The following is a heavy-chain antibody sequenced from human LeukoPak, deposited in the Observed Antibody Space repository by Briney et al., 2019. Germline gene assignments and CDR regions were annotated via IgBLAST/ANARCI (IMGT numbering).Heavy chain of an antibody. V-gene: IGHV4-59*01. D-gene: IGHD4-17*01. CDR3: AGHEYGADYFDY. Sequence: SETLSLTCTVSGGSISSYYWSWIRQPPGKGLEWIGYIYYSGSTNYNPSLESRVTISVDTSKNQFSLRLSSVTAADTAVYFCAGHEYGADYFDYWGQGTLVTVSS. CDR1: GGSISSYY. J-gene: IGHJ4*02. CDR2: IYYSGST.